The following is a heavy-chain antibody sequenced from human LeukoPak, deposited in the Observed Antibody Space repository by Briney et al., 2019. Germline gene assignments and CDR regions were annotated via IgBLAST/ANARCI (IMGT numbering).Heavy chain of an antibody. CDR2: IKDDGSAQ. V-gene: IGHV3-7*01. J-gene: IGHJ4*02. Sequence: PGGSLRLSCAASGFTFGAYWMSWFRQAPGKGPEWVASIKDDGSAQFYVDSLEGRFTISRDNDKNTLYLQMDTMRVEDTAVYYCARHIVGEQNFDYWSQGTLVTVSS. D-gene: IGHD3-16*02. CDR3: ARHIVGEQNFDY. CDR1: GFTFGAYW.